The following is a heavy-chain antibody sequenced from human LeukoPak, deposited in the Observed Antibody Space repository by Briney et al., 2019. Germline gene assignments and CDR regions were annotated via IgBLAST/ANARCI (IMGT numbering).Heavy chain of an antibody. Sequence: GGSLRLSCAASGFPFRSYVMGWVRQAPGKGLEWVSVISGNIENTYYADSVKGRFTISRDNSKNTLYLQMNSLGAEDTDIYYCATLGFCTSTSCSFVNWGQGTLVTVSS. V-gene: IGHV3-23*01. J-gene: IGHJ4*02. CDR3: ATLGFCTSTSCSFVN. CDR1: GFPFRSYV. D-gene: IGHD2-2*03. CDR2: ISGNIENT.